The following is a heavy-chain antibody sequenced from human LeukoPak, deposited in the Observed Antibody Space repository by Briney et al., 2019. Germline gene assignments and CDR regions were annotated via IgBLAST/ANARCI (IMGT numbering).Heavy chain of an antibody. V-gene: IGHV3-43D*03. D-gene: IGHD1-20*01. J-gene: IGHJ4*02. Sequence: GGSLRLSCAASGFTFDDYAMHWVRQAPGKGLEWVSLISWDGGSTYYADSVKGRCTISRDNSKNSLYLQMNSLRAEDTALYYCAKGDNWNQFDYWGQGTLVTVSS. CDR3: AKGDNWNQFDY. CDR1: GFTFDDYA. CDR2: ISWDGGST.